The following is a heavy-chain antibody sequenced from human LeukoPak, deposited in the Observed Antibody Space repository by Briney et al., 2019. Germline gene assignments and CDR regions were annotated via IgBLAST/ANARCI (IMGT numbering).Heavy chain of an antibody. CDR2: IKQDGSEK. J-gene: IGHJ3*02. CDR3: AGTPPYYYDSSGYYGDAFDI. V-gene: IGHV3-7*03. CDR1: GFTSSSYW. D-gene: IGHD3-22*01. Sequence: GGSLRLSCAASGFTSSSYWMSWVRQAPGKGLEWVANIKQDGSEKYYVDSVKGRFTISRDNAKNSLYLQMNSLRAEDTALYYCAGTPPYYYDSSGYYGDAFDIWGQGTMVTVSS.